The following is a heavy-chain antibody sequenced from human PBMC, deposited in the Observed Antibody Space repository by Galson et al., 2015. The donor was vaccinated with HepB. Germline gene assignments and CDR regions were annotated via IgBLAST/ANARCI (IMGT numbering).Heavy chain of an antibody. V-gene: IGHV3-21*01. D-gene: IGHD7-27*01. Sequence: SLRLSCAASGFIFNHFNMNWVRQVPGKGLEWISSIDSTSTYIFYTDSVKGRFTISRDNAKNSLYLQMSDLKVEDTAVYYCARDPPLGAPFDFWGQGTLVTVSS. J-gene: IGHJ4*02. CDR3: ARDPPLGAPFDF. CDR2: IDSTSTYI. CDR1: GFIFNHFN.